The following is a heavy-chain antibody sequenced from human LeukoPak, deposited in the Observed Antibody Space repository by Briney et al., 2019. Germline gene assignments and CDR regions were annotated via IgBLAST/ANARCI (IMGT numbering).Heavy chain of an antibody. J-gene: IGHJ4*02. CDR2: IYYSGST. D-gene: IGHD3/OR15-3a*01. V-gene: IGHV4-39*01. CDR1: GGSISSSSYY. CDR3: ARSHSVWTSFDY. Sequence: PSETLSLTCTVSGGSISSSSYYWGWIRQPPGKGLEWIGSIYYSGSTYYNPSLKSRVTISVDTSKNQFSLNLSSVTAADTAVYYCARSHSVWTSFDYWGQGTLVTVSS.